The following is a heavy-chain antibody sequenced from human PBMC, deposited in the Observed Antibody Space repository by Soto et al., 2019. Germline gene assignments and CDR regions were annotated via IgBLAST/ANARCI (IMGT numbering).Heavy chain of an antibody. CDR1: GFTFSSHA. J-gene: IGHJ6*02. V-gene: IGHV3-30-3*01. Sequence: PGGPLRPSCSASGFTFSSHAMHWVRQAPGKGLEWVAVLSYDGGDKYHADSVKGRFTISRDNSKNTLYLQMNSLRAEDTAVYYCARSRDGYRFYFYYGMDGWGQGTTVTVSS. D-gene: IGHD5-12*01. CDR2: LSYDGGDK. CDR3: ARSRDGYRFYFYYGMDG.